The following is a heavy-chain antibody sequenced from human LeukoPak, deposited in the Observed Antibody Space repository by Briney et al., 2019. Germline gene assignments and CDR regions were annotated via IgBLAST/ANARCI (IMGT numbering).Heavy chain of an antibody. CDR3: ARHYASGTYPLDY. J-gene: IGHJ4*02. D-gene: IGHD3-10*01. V-gene: IGHV4-59*08. CDR1: GDSISPYY. CDR2: IHYTGST. Sequence: SETLSLTCTVSGDSISPYYWSWIRQPPGKGLEYIGFIHYTGSTNYNPSLKSRVTMSVVVSRNQLSLKLSSVTAADTAVYYCARHYASGTYPLDYWGQGTLVTVSS.